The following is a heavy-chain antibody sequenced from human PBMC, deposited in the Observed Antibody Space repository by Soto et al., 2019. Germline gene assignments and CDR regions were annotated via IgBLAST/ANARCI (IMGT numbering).Heavy chain of an antibody. CDR1: GFTFTTFC. D-gene: IGHD3-10*01. CDR2: IDSNGGYT. J-gene: IGHJ4*02. V-gene: IGHV3-23*05. CDR3: AKRQRGDGFAVDF. Sequence: GESLKISCVASGFTFTTFCMIWVRQAPGKGLEWGLGIDSNGGYTYYADSVKGRFTISRDNSQNTLYLQLNSLRVEDTALYYCAKRQRGDGFAVDFWGRGTLVTVSS.